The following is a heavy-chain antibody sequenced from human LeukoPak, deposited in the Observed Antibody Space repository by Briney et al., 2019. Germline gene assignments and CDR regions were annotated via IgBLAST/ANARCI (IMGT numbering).Heavy chain of an antibody. D-gene: IGHD6-19*01. V-gene: IGHV1-69*13. CDR2: IIPIFGTA. CDR1: GGTFSSYA. J-gene: IGHJ4*02. Sequence: SVKVSCKASGGTFSSYAISWVRQAPGQGLEWMGGIIPIFGTANYAQKIQGRVTITADESTSTAYMELSSLRSEDTAVYYCARDSYSSGWWDYWGQGTLVTVSS. CDR3: ARDSYSSGWWDY.